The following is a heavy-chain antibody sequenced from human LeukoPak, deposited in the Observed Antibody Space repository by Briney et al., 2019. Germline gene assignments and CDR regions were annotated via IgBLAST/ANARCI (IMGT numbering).Heavy chain of an antibody. CDR1: GGSISSYY. D-gene: IGHD6-6*01. CDR3: ARDSIAAPRPYFDY. CDR2: IYYSGST. Sequence: PSETLSLTCTVSGGSISSYYWSWIRQPPGKGLEWIGYIYYSGSTNYNPSLKSRVTISVDTSKNQFSLKLSSVTAADTAVYYCARDSIAAPRPYFDYWGQGTLVTVSS. V-gene: IGHV4-59*01. J-gene: IGHJ4*02.